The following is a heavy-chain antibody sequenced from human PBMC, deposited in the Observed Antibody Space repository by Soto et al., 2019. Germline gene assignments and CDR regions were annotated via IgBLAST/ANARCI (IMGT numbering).Heavy chain of an antibody. CDR1: GYTFTSYA. Sequence: ASVKVSCKASGYTFTSYAMHWVRQAPGQRLEWMGWINAGNGNTKYSQKFQGRVTITRDTSASTAYMELSSLRSEDTAVYYCARDVGYSSSRNAFDIWGQGTMVTVSS. J-gene: IGHJ3*02. D-gene: IGHD6-13*01. CDR3: ARDVGYSSSRNAFDI. V-gene: IGHV1-3*01. CDR2: INAGNGNT.